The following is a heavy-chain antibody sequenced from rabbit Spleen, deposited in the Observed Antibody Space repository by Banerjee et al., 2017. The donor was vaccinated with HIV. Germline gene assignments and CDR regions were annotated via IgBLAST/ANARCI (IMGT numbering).Heavy chain of an antibody. CDR2: IDPVFGIT. CDR3: ARGSATMTMVITGFYFNL. V-gene: IGHV1S7*01. D-gene: IGHD2-1*01. CDR1: GFTLSSYY. J-gene: IGHJ4*01. Sequence: QLKESGGGLVQPGGSLKLSCKASGFTLSSYYMNWVRQAPGKGLEWIGYIDPVFGITYFASWVNGRFTISRENTQNTVSLQMNSLTAADTATYFCARGSATMTMVITGFYFNLWGPGTL.